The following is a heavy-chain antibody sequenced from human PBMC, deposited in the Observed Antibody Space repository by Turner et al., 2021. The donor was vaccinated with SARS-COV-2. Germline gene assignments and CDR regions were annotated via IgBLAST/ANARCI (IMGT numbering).Heavy chain of an antibody. CDR1: AFPFRSYS. V-gene: IGHV3-30-3*01. J-gene: IGHJ5*02. CDR3: ARARNYSSSWYGVDVPFDP. D-gene: IGHD6-13*01. Sequence: QVQLVESGGGVVQPGRSLRLSFAASAFPFRSYSMHWVRQAPGKGLEWVAVISYDGSYKYYADSVKGRFTISRDNSKNTLYLQMNSLRAEDTAVYYCARARNYSSSWYGVDVPFDPWGQGTLVTVSS. CDR2: ISYDGSYK.